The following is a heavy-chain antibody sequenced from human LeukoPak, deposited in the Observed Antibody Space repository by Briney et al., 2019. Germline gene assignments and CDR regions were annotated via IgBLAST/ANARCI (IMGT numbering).Heavy chain of an antibody. J-gene: IGHJ4*02. CDR3: AKDEGETLFEYYFDY. V-gene: IGHV3-23*01. CDR1: GFTFSSYA. CDR2: ISGSGGST. D-gene: IGHD3-16*01. Sequence: GGSLRLSCAASGFTFSSYAMSWVRQAPGKGLEWVSAISGSGGSTYYADSVKGRFTISRDNSKNTLYLQINSLRAEDTAVYYCAKDEGETLFEYYFDYWGQGTLVTVSP.